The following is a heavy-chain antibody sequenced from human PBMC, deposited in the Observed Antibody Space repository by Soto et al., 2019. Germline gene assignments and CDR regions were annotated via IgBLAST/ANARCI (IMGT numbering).Heavy chain of an antibody. V-gene: IGHV5-51*01. CDR3: ARRGRDGYNSHYYGMDV. J-gene: IGHJ6*02. CDR2: IYPGDSDT. CDR1: GYSFTSYW. Sequence: PGESLKISCKGSGYSFTSYWIGWVRQMPGKGLEWMGIIYPGDSDTRYSPSFQGQVTIPADKSISTAYLQWSSLKASDTAMYYCARRGRDGYNSHYYGMDVWGQGTTVTVSS. D-gene: IGHD5-12*01.